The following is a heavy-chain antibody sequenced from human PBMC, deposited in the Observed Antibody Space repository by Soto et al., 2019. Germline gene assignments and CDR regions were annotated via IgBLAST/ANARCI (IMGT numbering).Heavy chain of an antibody. CDR2: INAGNGNT. Sequence: ASVKVSCTASGYTLTIYAIHWVRQAPGQRLEWMGWINAGNGNTKYSQKYQGRVTITRDTSASTAYMELSSLRSEDTAVYYCAKGLSGSGAYQCFDPWGQGTLVTVSS. CDR3: AKGLSGSGAYQCFDP. CDR1: GYTLTIYA. V-gene: IGHV1-3*01. D-gene: IGHD3-10*01. J-gene: IGHJ5*02.